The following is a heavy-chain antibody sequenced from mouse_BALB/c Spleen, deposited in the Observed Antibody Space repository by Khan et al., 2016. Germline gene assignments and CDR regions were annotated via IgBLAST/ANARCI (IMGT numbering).Heavy chain of an antibody. D-gene: IGHD1-1*01. CDR2: INTYTGEP. J-gene: IGHJ2*01. Sequence: QIQLVQSGPELTKPGETVKISCKASGYTFTNYGMNWVKQAPGKGLKWMGWINTYTGEPTYADDFKGRFAFSLETSANTAYLQINNLKNEDMATYFCATYYLYYFDYWGQGTTLTVSA. V-gene: IGHV9-1*02. CDR3: ATYYLYYFDY. CDR1: GYTFTNYG.